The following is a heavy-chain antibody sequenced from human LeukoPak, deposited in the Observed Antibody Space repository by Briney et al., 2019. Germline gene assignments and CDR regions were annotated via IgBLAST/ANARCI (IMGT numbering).Heavy chain of an antibody. J-gene: IGHJ4*02. CDR1: GYTFTSYG. Sequence: GASVKVSCKASGYTFTSYGISWVRQAPGQGLEGMGWISAYNGNTNYAQKLQGRVTMTTDTSTSTAYMELRSLRSDDTAVYYCAREYYYDSSGYYYFDYWGQGTLVTVSS. D-gene: IGHD3-22*01. V-gene: IGHV1-18*01. CDR3: AREYYYDSSGYYYFDY. CDR2: ISAYNGNT.